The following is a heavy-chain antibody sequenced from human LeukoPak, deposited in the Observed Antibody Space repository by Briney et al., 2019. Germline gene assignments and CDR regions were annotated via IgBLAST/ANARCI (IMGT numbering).Heavy chain of an antibody. V-gene: IGHV3-23*01. Sequence: PGGSLRLSCAASGFTFSAYAMTWVRQAPEKGLEWVSAISGTGGSTYYVDSVKGRFTISRDNSKNTLYLQMNSLRAEDTAVYYCAKVPNDYGDYSGMDVWGQGTTVTAS. CDR2: ISGTGGST. J-gene: IGHJ6*02. CDR1: GFTFSAYA. CDR3: AKVPNDYGDYSGMDV. D-gene: IGHD4-17*01.